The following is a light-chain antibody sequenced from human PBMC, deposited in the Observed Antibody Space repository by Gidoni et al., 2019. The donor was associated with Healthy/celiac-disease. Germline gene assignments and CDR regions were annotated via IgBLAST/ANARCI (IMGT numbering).Light chain of an antibody. V-gene: IGKV1-39*01. CDR2: AAS. Sequence: DIQMTQSPSSLSASVGDRVTITCRASQSISSYLNWYKQKPGNAPKLLIYAASSLQSGVPSRFSGSGSGTDFTLTISSLQPEDFATYYCQQSYSTPRAFGPGTKVDIK. J-gene: IGKJ3*01. CDR3: QQSYSTPRA. CDR1: QSISSY.